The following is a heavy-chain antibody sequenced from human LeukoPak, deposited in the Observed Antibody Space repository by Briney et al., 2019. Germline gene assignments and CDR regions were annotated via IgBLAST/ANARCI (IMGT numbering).Heavy chain of an antibody. J-gene: IGHJ4*02. CDR3: AREGQDLDY. CDR1: GSTFSNFW. V-gene: IGHV3-7*01. D-gene: IGHD2-15*01. Sequence: GGSLRLSCAASGSTFSNFWISWVRQAPGKGLEWVANIKQDGSEKNYVDSVKGRFTISRDNAANSLHLQMSSLRVEDTALYYCAREGQDLDYWGQGTLVAVST. CDR2: IKQDGSEK.